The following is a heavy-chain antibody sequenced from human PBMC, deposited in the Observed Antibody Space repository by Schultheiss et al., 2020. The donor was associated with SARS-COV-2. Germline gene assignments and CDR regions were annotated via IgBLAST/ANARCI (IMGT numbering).Heavy chain of an antibody. D-gene: IGHD3-16*01. CDR1: GYILTNKG. Sequence: ASVKVSCKASGYILTNKGISWVRQAPGQGLEWMGWISAYNGNTNYAQKLQGRVTMTTDTSTSTAYMELSSLRSEDTAVYYCARGVQGGWYYFDYWGQGTLVTVSS. CDR3: ARGVQGGWYYFDY. J-gene: IGHJ4*02. CDR2: ISAYNGNT. V-gene: IGHV1-18*01.